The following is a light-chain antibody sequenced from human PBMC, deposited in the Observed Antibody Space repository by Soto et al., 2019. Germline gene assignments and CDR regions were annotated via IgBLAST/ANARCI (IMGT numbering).Light chain of an antibody. CDR3: QHYYSYPRT. Sequence: AIRMTQSPSSLSASTGDRVTITCRASQGISSYLAWYQQKPGKAPKLLIYAASTLQSGVPSRFSVSVSGIDFTHTVSCQRAEDFATYYCQHYYSYPRTFGQGTKVEIK. CDR1: QGISSY. CDR2: AAS. V-gene: IGKV1-8*01. J-gene: IGKJ1*01.